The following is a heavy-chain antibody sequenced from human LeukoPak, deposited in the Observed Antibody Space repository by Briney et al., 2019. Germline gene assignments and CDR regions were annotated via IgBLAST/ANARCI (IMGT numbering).Heavy chain of an antibody. CDR2: IYYSGST. D-gene: IGHD4-17*01. Sequence: SETLSLTCAVYGGSFSGYYWSWIRQPPGKGLEWIGSIYYSGSTNYNPSLKNRVTISVDTSENQFSLKLNSMTAADTAFYHCARVDDGDLGYFDYWGQGALVTVSS. J-gene: IGHJ4*02. V-gene: IGHV4-34*01. CDR1: GGSFSGYY. CDR3: ARVDDGDLGYFDY.